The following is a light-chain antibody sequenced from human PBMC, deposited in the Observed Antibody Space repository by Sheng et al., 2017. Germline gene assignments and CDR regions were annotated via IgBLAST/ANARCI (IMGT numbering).Light chain of an antibody. J-gene: IGKJ4*01. CDR1: QSVTNNY. Sequence: TLLTQSPGTLSLSPGERATLSCRASQSVTNNYLAWYQQKPGRAPRLLIYGASTRAPVIPDRFSGSGSGTDFTLTINRLEPDDFAVYYCHQSGSSPLTFGGGTKVEV. CDR2: GAS. CDR3: HQSGSSPLT. V-gene: IGKV3-20*01.